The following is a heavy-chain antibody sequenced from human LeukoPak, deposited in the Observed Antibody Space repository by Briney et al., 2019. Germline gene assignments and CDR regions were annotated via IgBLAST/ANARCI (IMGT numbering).Heavy chain of an antibody. J-gene: IGHJ4*02. CDR1: GYSFTSYW. D-gene: IGHD4-11*01. V-gene: IGHV5-51*01. CDR2: IYPGDSDT. Sequence: GESLKISCKGSGYSFTSYWIGWVRQMPGKGLEWMGIIYPGDSDTRYSPSFQGQVTISADKSISTAYLQWSSLEASDTAMYYCARQGFYSNYEIEGLDYWGQGTLVTVSS. CDR3: ARQGFYSNYEIEGLDY.